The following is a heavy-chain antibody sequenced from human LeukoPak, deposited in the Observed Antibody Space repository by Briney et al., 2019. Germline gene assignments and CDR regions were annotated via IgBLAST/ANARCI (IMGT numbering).Heavy chain of an antibody. CDR2: IPYDGSNK. Sequence: GRTLRLSCAASGFTFSSYAMHWVRQAPGKGLEWVALIPYDGSNKYYADSVKGRFTVSRDNSKNTLYLQMNSLRAEDTAVYYCGRGAYGSSWLNFDYWGQGTLVTVSS. J-gene: IGHJ4*02. CDR3: GRGAYGSSWLNFDY. CDR1: GFTFSSYA. V-gene: IGHV3-30*04. D-gene: IGHD6-13*01.